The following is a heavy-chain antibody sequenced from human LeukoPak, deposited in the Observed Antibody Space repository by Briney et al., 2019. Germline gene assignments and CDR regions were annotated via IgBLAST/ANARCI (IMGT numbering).Heavy chain of an antibody. J-gene: IGHJ5*02. CDR2: ISYDGSNK. CDR1: GFTFSSYG. Sequence: GRSLRLSCAASGFTFSSYGMHWVRQAPGKGLEWVAVISYDGSNKYYADSVKGRFTISRDNSKNTLYLQMNSLRAEDTAVYYCAKDRIAYDSSGYQTWGQGTLLTVSS. D-gene: IGHD3-22*01. CDR3: AKDRIAYDSSGYQT. V-gene: IGHV3-30*18.